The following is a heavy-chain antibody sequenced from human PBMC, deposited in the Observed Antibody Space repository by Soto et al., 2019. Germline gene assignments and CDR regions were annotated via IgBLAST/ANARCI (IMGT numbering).Heavy chain of an antibody. CDR3: ARVSEGGRYYGAVDY. CDR1: GFTFSSYG. CDR2: IWYDGNIK. D-gene: IGHD1-26*01. V-gene: IGHV3-33*01. Sequence: QVQLVESGGGVVQPGRSLRLSCAASGFTFSSYGMHWVRQAPGKGLEWVAVIWYDGNIKYYADSVKGRFTISRDNSKHTRLLQMNSLRAEDTAVYYCARVSEGGRYYGAVDYWGQGTLVTVSS. J-gene: IGHJ4*02.